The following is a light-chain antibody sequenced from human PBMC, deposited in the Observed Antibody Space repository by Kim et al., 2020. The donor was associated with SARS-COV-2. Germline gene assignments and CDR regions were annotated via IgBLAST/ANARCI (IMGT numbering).Light chain of an antibody. J-gene: IGLJ1*01. Sequence: SCTISGTGTSIDVGGYNYVSWYQQHPGKAPKLMIYDVSKRPSGVSNRFSGSKSGNTASLTISGLQAEDEADYYCSSYTSSSTFYVFGTGTKVTVL. CDR2: DVS. CDR1: SIDVGGYNY. CDR3: SSYTSSSTFYV. V-gene: IGLV2-14*04.